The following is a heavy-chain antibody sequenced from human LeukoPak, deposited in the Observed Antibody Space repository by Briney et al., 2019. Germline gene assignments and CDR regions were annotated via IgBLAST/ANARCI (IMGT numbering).Heavy chain of an antibody. J-gene: IGHJ5*02. CDR1: GGSFSTYY. CDR2: INHSGST. D-gene: IGHD2-2*01. Sequence: PSETLSLTCAVYGGSFSTYYWSWIRQPPGKGLEWIGEINHSGSTNYNPSLKSRVTISVDTSKNQFSLKLSSVTAADTAIYYCARPLHCSSTTCYDWFDPWGQGTLVTVSS. V-gene: IGHV4-34*01. CDR3: ARPLHCSSTTCYDWFDP.